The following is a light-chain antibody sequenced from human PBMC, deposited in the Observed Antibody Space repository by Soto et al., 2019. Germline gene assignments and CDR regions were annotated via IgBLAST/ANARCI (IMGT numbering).Light chain of an antibody. V-gene: IGKV2-28*01. Sequence: DSVMTQSPLSLPVTPGESASISCRSSQSLLHSNGYNYLDWYLQKPGQSPQLLIYLGSNRASGVPDRFSGSRSGTDFTLKISRVEAEDVGVYHCMQALQTPYTFGQGTKLEIK. J-gene: IGKJ2*01. CDR3: MQALQTPYT. CDR1: QSLLHSNGYNY. CDR2: LGS.